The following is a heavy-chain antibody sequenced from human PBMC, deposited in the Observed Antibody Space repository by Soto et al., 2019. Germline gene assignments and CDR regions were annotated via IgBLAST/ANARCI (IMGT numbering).Heavy chain of an antibody. Sequence: PGGSLGFSCAASGFTSSNYAMSWVGQDPGKGLEWLSTISGSGDLAYYADSVKGRFTISRDNSRNTLYLQMNSLRAEDTAVYYCAKALRYFDWLFRPWNSMDVWGQGTTVTVSS. J-gene: IGHJ6*02. CDR1: GFTSSNYA. V-gene: IGHV3-23*01. CDR3: AKALRYFDWLFRPWNSMDV. CDR2: ISGSGDLA. D-gene: IGHD3-9*01.